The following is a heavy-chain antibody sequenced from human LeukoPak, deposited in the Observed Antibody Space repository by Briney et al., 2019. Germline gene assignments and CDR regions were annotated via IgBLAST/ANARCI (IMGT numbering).Heavy chain of an antibody. D-gene: IGHD3-22*01. Sequence: GGSLRLSCAASGFTFSDYYMSWIRQAPGKGLEWVSYISSSGSTIYYADSVKGRFTISRDNAKNSLYLQMNSLRAEDTAVYYCARFHRYSPYYYDSSGYRYGMDVWGQGTTVTVSS. J-gene: IGHJ6*02. CDR1: GFTFSDYY. V-gene: IGHV3-11*01. CDR2: ISSSGSTI. CDR3: ARFHRYSPYYYDSSGYRYGMDV.